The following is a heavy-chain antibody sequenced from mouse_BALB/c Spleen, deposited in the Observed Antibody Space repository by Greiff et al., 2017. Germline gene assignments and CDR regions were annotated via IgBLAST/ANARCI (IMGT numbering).Heavy chain of an antibody. Sequence: VQLKESGGGLVQPGGSRKLSCAASGFTFSRFGMHWVRQAPEKGLEWVAYISSGSSTIYYADTVKGRFTISRDNPKNTLFLQMTSLRSEDTAMYYCARGTGCAYWGQGTLVTVSA. D-gene: IGHD3-3*01. J-gene: IGHJ3*01. V-gene: IGHV5-17*02. CDR3: ARGTGCAY. CDR1: GFTFSRFG. CDR2: ISSGSSTI.